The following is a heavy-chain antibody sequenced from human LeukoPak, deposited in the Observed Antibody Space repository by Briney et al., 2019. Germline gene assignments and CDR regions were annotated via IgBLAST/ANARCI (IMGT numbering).Heavy chain of an antibody. CDR3: ARDRGYCSGGSCYDGDFQH. Sequence: GGSLRLPCAASGFTFSSYSMNWVRQAPGKGLEWVSSISSSSSYIYYAGSVKGRFTISRDNAKNSLYLQMNSLRAEDTAVYYCARDRGYCSGGSCYDGDFQHWGQGTLVTVSS. V-gene: IGHV3-21*01. CDR2: ISSSSSYI. J-gene: IGHJ1*01. D-gene: IGHD2-15*01. CDR1: GFTFSSYS.